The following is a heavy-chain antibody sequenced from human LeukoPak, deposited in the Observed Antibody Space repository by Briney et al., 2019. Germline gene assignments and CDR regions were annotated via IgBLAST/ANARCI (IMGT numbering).Heavy chain of an antibody. CDR2: IDPSDSYT. V-gene: IGHV5-10-1*01. Sequence: KRGASLQISCKGSGSSFTSYWISWVRQLPGKGLEWMGRIDPSDSYTNYSPSFQGHVTISADKSISTAYLQWSSLKASDTAMYYCARHPRPFQQPLGVMDVWGQGTTVTVSS. D-gene: IGHD6-13*01. J-gene: IGHJ6*02. CDR1: GSSFTSYW. CDR3: ARHPRPFQQPLGVMDV.